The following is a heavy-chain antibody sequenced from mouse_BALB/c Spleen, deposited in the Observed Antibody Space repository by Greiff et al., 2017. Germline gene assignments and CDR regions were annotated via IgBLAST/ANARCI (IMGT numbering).Heavy chain of an antibody. CDR1: GFAFSSYD. J-gene: IGHJ2*01. D-gene: IGHD2-14*01. CDR3: ARLGNYFDY. Sequence: EVHLVESGGGLVKPGGSLKLSCAASGFAFSSYDMSWVRQTPEKRLEWVAYISSGGGSTYYPDTVKGRFTISRDNAKNTLYLQMSSLKSEDTAMYYCARLGNYFDYWGQGTTLTVSS. V-gene: IGHV5-12-1*01. CDR2: ISSGGGST.